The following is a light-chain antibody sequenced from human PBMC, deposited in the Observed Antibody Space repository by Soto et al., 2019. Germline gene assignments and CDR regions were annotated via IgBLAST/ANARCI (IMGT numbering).Light chain of an antibody. J-gene: IGLJ3*02. Sequence: SYELTQSPSVSVAPGQTARITCGGNDIGDKGVHWYQQRAGQAPMLVVYDDSARPSGIPERFSGSNSGNTATLTISRVEAGDEADYYCQVWESSTDHWVFGGGTKLTVL. CDR1: DIGDKG. CDR3: QVWESSTDHWV. CDR2: DDS. V-gene: IGLV3-21*02.